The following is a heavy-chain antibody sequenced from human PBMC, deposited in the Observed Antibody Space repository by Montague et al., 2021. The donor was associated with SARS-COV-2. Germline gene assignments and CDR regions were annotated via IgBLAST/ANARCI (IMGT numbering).Heavy chain of an antibody. CDR1: GASVRTYY. CDR3: ARIWYSSGYQGIYYFDY. V-gene: IGHV4-4*07. CDR2: LYTSGST. D-gene: IGHD3-22*01. Sequence: SETLSLTCTVSGASVRTYYWSWIRQSAGKKLEWMGRLYTSGSTYSNPSFKSRVTMSLDTSKNQFSLKLSSVTAADTAVYYCARIWYSSGYQGIYYFDYWGQGTLVTVSS. J-gene: IGHJ4*02.